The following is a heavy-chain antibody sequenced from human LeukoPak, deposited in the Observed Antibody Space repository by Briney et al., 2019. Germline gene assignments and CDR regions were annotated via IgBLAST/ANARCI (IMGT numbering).Heavy chain of an antibody. CDR1: GFTVSRHY. J-gene: IGHJ4*02. D-gene: IGHD2-15*01. CDR2: IYSDAST. CDR3: VRDLGCRGGCPQGCFDS. Sequence: GGSLRLSCAAYGFTVSRHYMTWVRQAPGKGLEWVSVIYSDASTYYADAVKGRFTISRDNSQNTLYLQMNSLRPEDAAVYYYVRDLGCRGGCPQGCFDSWGQGILVTVSS. V-gene: IGHV3-53*01.